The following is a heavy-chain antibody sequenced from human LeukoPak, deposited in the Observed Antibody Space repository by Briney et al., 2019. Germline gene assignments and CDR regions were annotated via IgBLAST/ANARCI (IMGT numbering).Heavy chain of an antibody. V-gene: IGHV4-38-2*02. CDR1: GYSISSGYY. Sequence: SETLSLTCTVSGYSISSGYYWDWIRQPPGKGLEWIGSIYHTGSTYYNSSLKSRVTLSVDTSKNQISLKLSSVSAADTAVYYRARDLFQPEDFWGQGTLVTVSS. CDR2: IYHTGST. J-gene: IGHJ4*02. CDR3: ARDLFQPEDF. D-gene: IGHD1-14*01.